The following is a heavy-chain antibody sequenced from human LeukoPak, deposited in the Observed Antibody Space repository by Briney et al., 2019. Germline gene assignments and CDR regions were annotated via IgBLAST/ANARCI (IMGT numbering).Heavy chain of an antibody. J-gene: IGHJ5*02. CDR2: INPKRGAT. V-gene: IGHV1-2*02. CDR3: ARDAATSGTSWFDP. D-gene: IGHD6-13*01. CDR1: GGTFNNYA. Sequence: ASVKVSCKASGGTFNNYAINWVRQAPGQGLEWMGWINPKRGATKYAQKFQGRVTMTRDTAISTAYMELSSLTSDDTAVYSCARDAATSGTSWFDPWGQGTLVTVSS.